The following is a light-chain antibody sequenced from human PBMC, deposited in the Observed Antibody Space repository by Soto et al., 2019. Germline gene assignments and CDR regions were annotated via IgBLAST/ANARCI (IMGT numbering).Light chain of an antibody. CDR3: QQYNTYLTWT. Sequence: DPQMTQSPSTLSASVGARVTLTCRASQSVSMWLAWYQQKPGKAPRLLIYDASNLESGVPSRFSGSGSGTEFTLTISSLQPEDAATYYCQQYNTYLTWTFGQGTKVDIK. CDR1: QSVSMW. CDR2: DAS. V-gene: IGKV1-5*01. J-gene: IGKJ1*01.